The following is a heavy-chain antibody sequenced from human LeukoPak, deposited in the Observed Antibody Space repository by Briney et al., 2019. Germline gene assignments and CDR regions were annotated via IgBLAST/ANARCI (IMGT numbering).Heavy chain of an antibody. D-gene: IGHD4-11*01. CDR2: INPNSGGT. V-gene: IGHV1-2*02. J-gene: IGHJ4*02. CDR1: GYTFTGYY. Sequence: ASVKVSCKASGYTFTGYYMHWVRQAPGQGLEWMGWINPNSGGTNYAQKFQGRVTMPRDTSISTAYMELSRLRSDDTAVYYCARVGIVSRMTTVTIFLGYWGQGTLVTVSS. CDR3: ARVGIVSRMTTVTIFLGY.